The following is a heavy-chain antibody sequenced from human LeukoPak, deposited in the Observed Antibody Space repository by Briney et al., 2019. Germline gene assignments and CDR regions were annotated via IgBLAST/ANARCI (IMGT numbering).Heavy chain of an antibody. J-gene: IGHJ4*02. CDR1: GGSISSNY. V-gene: IGHV4-59*08. D-gene: IGHD3-9*01. CDR2: IYYSGST. CDR3: ARQVDWLLLDY. Sequence: SETLSLTCSVSGGSISSNYWSWIRQPPGKGLEWIGYIYYSGSTNYNPSLKSRVTISVDTSKNQFSLKLSSVTAADTAVYYCARQVDWLLLDYWGQGTLVTVSS.